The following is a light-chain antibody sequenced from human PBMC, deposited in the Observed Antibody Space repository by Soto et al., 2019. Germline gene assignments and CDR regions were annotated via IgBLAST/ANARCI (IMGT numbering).Light chain of an antibody. J-gene: IGKJ4*01. CDR1: QSVSSN. CDR3: QQYNNWPLT. V-gene: IGKV3-15*01. CDR2: GAS. Sequence: EIVMTQSPATLSVSPGERATLSCRASQSVSSNLAWYQQKPGQAPRLLIYGASTRATGIPARFSGSGSGTEFTLTISSLQSEDFAVYYCQQYNNWPLTFGAGTKVEI.